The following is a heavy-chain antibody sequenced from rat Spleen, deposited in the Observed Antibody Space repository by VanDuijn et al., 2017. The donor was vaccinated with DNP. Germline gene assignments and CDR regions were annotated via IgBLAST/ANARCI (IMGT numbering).Heavy chain of an antibody. V-gene: IGHV2S63*01. CDR2: MWSGGST. Sequence: EVQLKESGPGLVQPSQTLSLTCTVSGFSLTDYSVHWVRQPPGKGLEWMGVMWSGGSTAYNSALKSRLSISRDTSKSQVFLKMNSLQTEDTAIYYCTRGEYYGYTYDWFAYWGQGTLVTVSS. CDR1: GFSLTDYS. CDR3: TRGEYYGYTYDWFAY. D-gene: IGHD1-9*01. J-gene: IGHJ3*01.